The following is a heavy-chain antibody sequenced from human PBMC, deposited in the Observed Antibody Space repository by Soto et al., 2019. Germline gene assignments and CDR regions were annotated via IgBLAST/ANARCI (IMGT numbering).Heavy chain of an antibody. J-gene: IGHJ6*02. CDR3: ARYDARSPLTLLYGMDV. D-gene: IGHD3-16*01. CDR1: GGTFSSYA. Sequence: QVQLVQSGAEVKKPGSSVKVSCKASGGTFSSYAISWVRQAPGQGLEWMGGIIPIFGTANYAQKFQGRVTITADESTSTAYMELSSLRSEDTAVYYCARYDARSPLTLLYGMDVWGQGTTVTVSS. V-gene: IGHV1-69*12. CDR2: IIPIFGTA.